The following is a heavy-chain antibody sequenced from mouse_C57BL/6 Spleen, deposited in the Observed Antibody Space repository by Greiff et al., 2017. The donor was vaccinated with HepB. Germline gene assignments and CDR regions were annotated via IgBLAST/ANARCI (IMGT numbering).Heavy chain of an antibody. V-gene: IGHV1-55*01. Sequence: QVQLQQPGAELVKPGASVKMSCKASGYTFTSYWITWVKQRPGQGLEWIGDIYPGSGSTNYNEKFKSKATLTVDTSSSTAYMQLSSLTSEDSAVYYFARSTTVVAYYYAMDYWGQGTSVTVSS. J-gene: IGHJ4*01. CDR1: GYTFTSYW. CDR2: IYPGSGST. D-gene: IGHD1-1*01. CDR3: ARSTTVVAYYYAMDY.